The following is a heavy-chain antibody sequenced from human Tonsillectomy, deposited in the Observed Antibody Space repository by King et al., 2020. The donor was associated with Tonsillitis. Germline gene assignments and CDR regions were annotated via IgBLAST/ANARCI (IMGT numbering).Heavy chain of an antibody. Sequence: VQLVESGGALVQPGGSLRLSCVASGFTVNNNYMSWVRQAPGKGLEWVSVIYAGADTSYADSVKGRFTISRDNAKNTVYLQLNSLRAEDTAVYYCARGLIGRYSPKSYYYYGMDVWGQGTTVTVSS. D-gene: IGHD1-26*01. CDR3: ARGLIGRYSPKSYYYYGMDV. J-gene: IGHJ6*02. V-gene: IGHV3-66*01. CDR2: IYAGADT. CDR1: GFTVNNNY.